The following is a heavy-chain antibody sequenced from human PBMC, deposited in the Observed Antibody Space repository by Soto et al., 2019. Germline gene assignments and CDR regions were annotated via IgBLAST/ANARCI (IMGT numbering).Heavy chain of an antibody. V-gene: IGHV3-7*03. Sequence: GSLRLPCRASGYTFSNYYIIWVRQAPGKGLEWVANIRQDGDEKYYVDSVKGRYTISRDNTQSSMYLQMNSLRAEDTAVYYCARAPDYVPHLDYWGQGILVTVSS. D-gene: IGHD4-17*01. J-gene: IGHJ4*02. CDR2: IRQDGDEK. CDR1: GYTFSNYY. CDR3: ARAPDYVPHLDY.